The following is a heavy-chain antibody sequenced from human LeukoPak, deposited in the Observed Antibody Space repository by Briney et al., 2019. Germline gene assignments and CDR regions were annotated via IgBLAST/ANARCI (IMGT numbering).Heavy chain of an antibody. Sequence: GGSLRLSCAASGFTFSSYSMNWVRQAPGKGLEWVSYISSSSSTIYYADSVKGRFTISRDNAKNSLYLQMNSLRAEDTAVYYCARDRGYSSSWYYYYMDVWGKGTTVTVSS. CDR1: GFTFSSYS. J-gene: IGHJ6*03. CDR2: ISSSSSTI. CDR3: ARDRGYSSSWYYYYMDV. D-gene: IGHD6-13*01. V-gene: IGHV3-48*01.